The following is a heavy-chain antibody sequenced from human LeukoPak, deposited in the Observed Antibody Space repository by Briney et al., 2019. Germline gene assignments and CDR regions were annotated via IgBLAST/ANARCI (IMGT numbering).Heavy chain of an antibody. CDR1: GYTFTSFD. J-gene: IGHJ3*02. V-gene: IGHV1-18*01. CDR3: ARGAKWNYYGSFDI. CDR2: ISAYSANT. Sequence: ASVKVSCKASGYTFTSFDINWVRQAPGQGLEWMGWISAYSANTNYAQNLQGRVTVTTDTSTSTAYLELRSLRSDDTAVYYCARGAKWNYYGSFDIWGQGTMVTVYS. D-gene: IGHD1-7*01.